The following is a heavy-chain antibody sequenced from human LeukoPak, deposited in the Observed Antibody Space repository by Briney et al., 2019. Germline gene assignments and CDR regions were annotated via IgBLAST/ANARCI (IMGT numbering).Heavy chain of an antibody. CDR1: GFTLNSYL. D-gene: IGHD3-22*01. Sequence: PGGSLRLSCAASGFTLNSYLMSWVRQAPGRGLEWVANIKKDGSEESYLDSVKGRFTISRDNAKNSLYLQMNSLRAEDTALYYCAKEGTYYYDSSGYLRSSYFDYWGQGTLVTVSS. CDR3: AKEGTYYYDSSGYLRSSYFDY. J-gene: IGHJ4*02. V-gene: IGHV3-7*03. CDR2: IKKDGSEE.